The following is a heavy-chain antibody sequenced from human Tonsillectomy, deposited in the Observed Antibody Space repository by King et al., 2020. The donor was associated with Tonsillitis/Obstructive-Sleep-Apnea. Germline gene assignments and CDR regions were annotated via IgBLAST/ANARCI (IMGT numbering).Heavy chain of an antibody. CDR2: IYPGDSDT. CDR1: GYNFYSYW. Sequence: QLVQSGGEVRKPGESLRISCKASGYNFYSYWIAWVRQVPGKGLQWVGIIYPGDSDTRYSPSFQGQVTISVDRSSNTTYLQWGSLKASDSAIYYCASLPRPLSSPYFDTWGQGALVTVSS. J-gene: IGHJ4*02. V-gene: IGHV5-51*01. CDR3: ASLPRPLSSPYFDT.